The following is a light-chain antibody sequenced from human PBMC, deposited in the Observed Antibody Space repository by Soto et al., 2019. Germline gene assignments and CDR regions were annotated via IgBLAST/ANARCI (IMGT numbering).Light chain of an antibody. V-gene: IGKV1-5*03. J-gene: IGKJ1*01. CDR1: QGISGW. Sequence: QISQPSSTLPASIGERVTITCRASQGISGWLAWYQQKPGKAPTLLIYKASKLERGVPPRFSGSGFGTEFTLTISSLQPDDFGTYYCQQYESFLRTFGQGTKVDIK. CDR3: QQYESFLRT. CDR2: KAS.